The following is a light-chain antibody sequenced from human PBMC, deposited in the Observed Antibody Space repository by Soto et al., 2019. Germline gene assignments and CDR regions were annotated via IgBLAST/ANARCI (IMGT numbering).Light chain of an antibody. Sequence: QSALTQPRSVSGSPGQSVTISCTGTSSDVGGYDYGSWYQQYPGKAPKLMIYGVTKWPSGVPDRFSASKSGNKAFLTISGLQAEDEADYYCCSYAGSYIWVFGGGTKLTVL. CDR3: CSYAGSYIWV. J-gene: IGLJ3*02. V-gene: IGLV2-11*01. CDR2: GVT. CDR1: SSDVGGYDY.